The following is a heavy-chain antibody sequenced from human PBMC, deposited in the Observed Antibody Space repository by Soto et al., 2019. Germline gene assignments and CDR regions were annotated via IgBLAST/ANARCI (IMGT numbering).Heavy chain of an antibody. CDR3: ASTVGYCNCLDV. Sequence: QVQLVQSGAEVKKPGASVKVSCKASGYTFTSYAMHWVRQAPGQRLEWMGWINAGNGNTKYSQKIQGRVTITRDTSASTAYMELSRLRSEDTAVYYCASTVGYCNCLDVWGQGTTVTVSS. D-gene: IGHD4-17*01. J-gene: IGHJ6*02. CDR1: GYTFTSYA. CDR2: INAGNGNT. V-gene: IGHV1-3*01.